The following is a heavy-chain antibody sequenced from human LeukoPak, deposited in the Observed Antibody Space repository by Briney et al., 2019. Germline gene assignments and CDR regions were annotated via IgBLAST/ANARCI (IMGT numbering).Heavy chain of an antibody. Sequence: GSLRLSCAASGFTLNITSMNWVRQAPGKGLEWISYIDKSSNPIYYADSVKGRFTISRDSAKNSLYLQMNSLRAEDTAVYYCADNLSRWGQGTLVTVSS. CDR1: GFTLNITS. J-gene: IGHJ4*02. CDR3: ADNLSR. V-gene: IGHV3-48*04. D-gene: IGHD1-1*01. CDR2: IDKSSNPI.